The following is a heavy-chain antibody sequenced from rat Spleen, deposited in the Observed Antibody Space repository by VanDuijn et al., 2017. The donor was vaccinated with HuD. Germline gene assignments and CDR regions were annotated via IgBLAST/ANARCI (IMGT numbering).Heavy chain of an antibody. D-gene: IGHD1-9*01. CDR3: ARHGYTRYYFDY. Sequence: EVQLVESGGGLVQPGRSLKLSCAASGFTFSSFAMAWVRQAPKKGLEWVATITSAGSRTYYPDSVKGRFTISRDNAKSSLYLQMDSLRSEDTASYYCARHGYTRYYFDYWGQGVMVTVSS. CDR2: ITSAGSRT. CDR1: GFTFSSFA. V-gene: IGHV5-7*01. J-gene: IGHJ2*01.